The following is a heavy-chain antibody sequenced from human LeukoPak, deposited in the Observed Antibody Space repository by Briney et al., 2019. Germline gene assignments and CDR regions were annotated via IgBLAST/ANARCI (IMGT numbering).Heavy chain of an antibody. CDR2: IYYSGST. J-gene: IGHJ6*03. D-gene: IGHD3-22*01. CDR3: ARVTYYYDSSGYYHYYYMDV. Sequence: SETRSLTCTVSGGSISSYYWSWIRQPPGKGLEWIGYIYYSGSTNYNPSLKSQVTISVDTSKNQFSLKLSSVTAADTAVYYCARVTYYYDSSGYYHYYYMDVWGKGTTVTVSS. V-gene: IGHV4-59*12. CDR1: GGSISSYY.